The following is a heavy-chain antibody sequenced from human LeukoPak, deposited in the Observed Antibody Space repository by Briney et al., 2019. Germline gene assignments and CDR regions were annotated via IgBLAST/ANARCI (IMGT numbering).Heavy chain of an antibody. J-gene: IGHJ5*02. CDR3: ARSHPQPAARGRGWFDP. D-gene: IGHD2-2*01. CDR2: IYYSGTT. CDR1: GGSVSSSGYY. V-gene: IGHV4-39*07. Sequence: PSETLSLACTVSGGSVSSSGYYWGWIRQPPGKGLEWIGSIYYSGTTYYNPSLKSQVTISVDTSKNQFSLKLSSVTAADTAVYYCARSHPQPAARGRGWFDPWGQGTLVTVSS.